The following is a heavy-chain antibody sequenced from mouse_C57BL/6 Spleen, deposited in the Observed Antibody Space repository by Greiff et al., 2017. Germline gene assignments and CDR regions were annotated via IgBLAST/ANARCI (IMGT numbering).Heavy chain of an antibody. J-gene: IGHJ4*01. CDR3: ARENDYGDYYAMDY. Sequence: QVQLQQSGAELARPGASVKLSCKASGYTFTSYGISWVKQRTGQGLEWIGEIYPRSGNTYYNEKFKGKATLTAAKSSSTEYMELRILTSEDSAVYFCARENDYGDYYAMDYWGQGTSVTVSS. D-gene: IGHD2-4*01. CDR1: GYTFTSYG. V-gene: IGHV1-81*01. CDR2: IYPRSGNT.